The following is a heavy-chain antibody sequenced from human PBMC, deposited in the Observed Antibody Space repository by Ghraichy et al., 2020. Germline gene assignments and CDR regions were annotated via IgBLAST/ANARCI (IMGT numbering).Heavy chain of an antibody. CDR2: ISSSSSYI. D-gene: IGHD2-2*01. V-gene: IGHV3-21*01. J-gene: IGHJ5*02. CDR1: GFTFSSYS. CDR3: ARDSGPWVAAAFDNWFDP. Sequence: GGSLRLSCAASGFTFSSYSMNWVRQAPGKGLEWVASISSSSSYINYADSVKGRFTISRDNAKNSLYLQMNSLRAEDTAVYYCARDSGPWVAAAFDNWFDPWGQGTLVTVSS.